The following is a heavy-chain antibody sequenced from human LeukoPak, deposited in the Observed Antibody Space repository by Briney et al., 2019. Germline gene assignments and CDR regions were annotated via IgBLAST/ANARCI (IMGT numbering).Heavy chain of an antibody. J-gene: IGHJ4*02. CDR3: AKDSGYSFGY. V-gene: IGHV3-9*01. D-gene: IGHD5-18*01. CDR1: GFTFEDFA. CDR2: ISWNSGSI. Sequence: GGSLRLSCAASGFTFEDFAMRWVRNATGKGLEWVSGISWNSGSIGHADSVKGRFTISRDNAKNSLCLQMNSLRAEDTAVYYCAKDSGYSFGYWGQGTLVTVSS.